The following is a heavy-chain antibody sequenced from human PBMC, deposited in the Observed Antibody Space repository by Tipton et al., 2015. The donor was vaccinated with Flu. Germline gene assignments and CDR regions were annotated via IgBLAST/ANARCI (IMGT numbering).Heavy chain of an antibody. CDR2: IYTSGST. CDR1: GDSISTGSHY. V-gene: IGHV4-61*02. D-gene: IGHD2-15*01. J-gene: IGHJ4*02. CDR3: ARDYCSGGICSPDY. Sequence: TLSLTCNVSGDSISTGSHYWNWIRQPAGKGLEWIGRIYTSGSTTYNPSLKSRVTISIDTSKNQFSLKLSSVTAADTAVYYCARDYCSGGICSPDYWGQGTLLAVSS.